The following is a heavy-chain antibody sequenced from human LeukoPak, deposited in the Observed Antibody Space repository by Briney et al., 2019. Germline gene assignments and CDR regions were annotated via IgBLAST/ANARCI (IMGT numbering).Heavy chain of an antibody. J-gene: IGHJ3*02. D-gene: IGHD2-15*01. V-gene: IGHV3-66*01. CDR2: IYSCGST. Sequence: PGGSLRLSCAASGFTVSNKYMSWVRQAPGRGLEWVSVIYSCGSTYYADSVKGRFSISRDKSKNTLYLQMNSLRAEDTALYYCAREMYCSGGSCYGDAFDIWGQGTMVTVSS. CDR3: AREMYCSGGSCYGDAFDI. CDR1: GFTVSNKY.